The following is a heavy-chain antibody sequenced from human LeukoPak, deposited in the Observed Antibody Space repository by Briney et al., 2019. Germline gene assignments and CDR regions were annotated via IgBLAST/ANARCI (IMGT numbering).Heavy chain of an antibody. D-gene: IGHD6-19*01. CDR3: ARDGKRWQENYFDY. J-gene: IGHJ4*02. V-gene: IGHV3-11*04. CDR2: ISSSGSTI. CDR1: GYSISSGYY. Sequence: LSLTCTVSGYSISSGYYWGWIRQPPGKGLEWVSYISSSGSTIYYADSVKGRFTISRDNAKNSLYLQMNSLRAEDTAVYYCARDGKRWQENYFDYWGQGTLVTVSS.